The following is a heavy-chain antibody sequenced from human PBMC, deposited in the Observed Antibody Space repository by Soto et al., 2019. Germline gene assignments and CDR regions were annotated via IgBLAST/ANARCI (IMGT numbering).Heavy chain of an antibody. J-gene: IGHJ4*02. D-gene: IGHD3-10*01. CDR1: GFSFSSHA. Sequence: GGSLRLPSAGSGFSFSSHALSWVRQAPGKGLDWVSAIRGSGGSTYYADSVKGRFTISRDNSKNTLYLQMNSLRAEDTAVYYCARPPITMVRGVIIKYYFDYWGQGTLVTVSS. CDR2: IRGSGGST. V-gene: IGHV3-23*01. CDR3: ARPPITMVRGVIIKYYFDY.